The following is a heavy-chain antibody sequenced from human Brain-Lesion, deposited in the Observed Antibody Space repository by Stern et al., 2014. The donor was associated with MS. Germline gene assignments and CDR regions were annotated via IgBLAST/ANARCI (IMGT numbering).Heavy chain of an antibody. Sequence: EVQLVESGGGLVQPGGSLRLSCAASGFSFSRNYMSWVRQAPGKGLEWVSSIYSVGSTYYADSVQGRFAISRDNSKNTLFLQMNSLRVEDTAVYYCARLVNRPTHFDSWGQGTLVTVSS. J-gene: IGHJ4*02. CDR1: GFSFSRNY. CDR3: ARLVNRPTHFDS. D-gene: IGHD1-1*01. CDR2: IYSVGST. V-gene: IGHV3-53*01.